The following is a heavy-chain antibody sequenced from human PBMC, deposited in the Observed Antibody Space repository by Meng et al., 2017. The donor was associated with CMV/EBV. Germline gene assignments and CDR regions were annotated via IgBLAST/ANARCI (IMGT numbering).Heavy chain of an antibody. CDR3: ARDRVPTNWNGVYNWFDP. CDR2: INSDGSST. J-gene: IGHJ5*02. D-gene: IGHD1-1*01. CDR1: GFTFSSYW. Sequence: GGSLRLSCAASGFTFSSYWMHWVRQAPGKGLVWVSRINSDGSSTSYADSVKGRFTISRDNAKNTLYLQMNSLRAEDTAVYYCARDRVPTNWNGVYNWFDPWGQGTLVTVSS. V-gene: IGHV3-74*01.